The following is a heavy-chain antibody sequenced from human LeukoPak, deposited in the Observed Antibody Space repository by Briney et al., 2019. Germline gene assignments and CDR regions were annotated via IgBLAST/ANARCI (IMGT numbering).Heavy chain of an antibody. CDR2: ISGSGGSST. V-gene: IGHV3-23*01. D-gene: IGHD3-16*01. Sequence: PGGSLRLSCAASGFIFSSYAMSWVREAPGKGLEWVSSISGSGGSSTYYADSVGGRFTISRDNSNNTLYLQMNSLRVEDTAVYYCARGRFGLSLDYWGQGTLVTVSS. J-gene: IGHJ4*02. CDR1: GFIFSSYA. CDR3: ARGRFGLSLDY.